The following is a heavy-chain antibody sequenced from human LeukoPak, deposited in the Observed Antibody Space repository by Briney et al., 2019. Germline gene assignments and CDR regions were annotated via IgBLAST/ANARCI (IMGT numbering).Heavy chain of an antibody. V-gene: IGHV3-72*01. D-gene: IGHD2-2*01. Sequence: GGSLRLSCAASGFIFSDYIMDWVRQAPGKGLEWVGRIRSKAKSYTTEYAASVRGRFAISRDDSRNSLYLQMNSLKTEDTAVYYCAKNDVVVVPAANGGYFDYWGQGTLVTVSS. CDR1: GFIFSDYI. CDR2: IRSKAKSYTT. CDR3: AKNDVVVVPAANGGYFDY. J-gene: IGHJ4*02.